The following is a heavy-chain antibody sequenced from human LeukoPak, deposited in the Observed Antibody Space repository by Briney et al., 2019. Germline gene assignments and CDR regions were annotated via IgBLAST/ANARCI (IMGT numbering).Heavy chain of an antibody. CDR1: GFTFSSNG. CDR2: ISGSGGSP. J-gene: IGHJ4*02. V-gene: IGHV3-23*01. CDR3: AKGGKTIMCPTSCYDY. Sequence: GGSLRLPCAASGFTFSSNGMSWVRQAPGRGLEWVSVISGSGGSPDYTDSVKGRFTISRDNSKNTLYLQMNSLRAEDTAVYYCAKGGKTIMCPTSCYDYWGQGTLVTVSS. D-gene: IGHD2-2*01.